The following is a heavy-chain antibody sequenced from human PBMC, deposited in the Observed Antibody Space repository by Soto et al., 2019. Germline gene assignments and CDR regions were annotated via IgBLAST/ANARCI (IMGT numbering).Heavy chain of an antibody. CDR3: ATPPGGGGY. CDR1: GFTVSNNY. V-gene: IGHV3-53*01. CDR2: IYSGGYT. D-gene: IGHD3-10*01. Sequence: EVQLVESGGGLIQPGGSLRLSCAVSGFTVSNNYMSWVRQAPGKGLEGVSVIYSGGYTAYGDSVKGRFTIPRDNSKHHLSFQKNSGGAADTAVFSLATPPGGGGYWGQGTLVTVSS. J-gene: IGHJ4*02.